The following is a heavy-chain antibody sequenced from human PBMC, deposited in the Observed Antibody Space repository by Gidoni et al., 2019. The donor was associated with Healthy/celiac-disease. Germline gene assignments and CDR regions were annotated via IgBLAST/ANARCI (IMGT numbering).Heavy chain of an antibody. D-gene: IGHD2-15*01. J-gene: IGHJ4*02. Sequence: EVQLVESGGGLVQPGGSLRLSCAASGFTFSRYWMSWVGQAPGKGLEWVANIKQDGREKYYVDSVKGRFTISRDNAKNSLYLQMNSLRAEDTAVYYCAREAPLYCSGGSCYSGPFDYWGQGTLVTVSS. CDR3: AREAPLYCSGGSCYSGPFDY. V-gene: IGHV3-7*03. CDR1: GFTFSRYW. CDR2: IKQDGREK.